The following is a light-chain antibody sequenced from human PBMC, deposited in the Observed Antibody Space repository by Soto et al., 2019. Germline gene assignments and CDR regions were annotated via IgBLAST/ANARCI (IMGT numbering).Light chain of an antibody. CDR3: QQYYSYPHT. Sequence: AIRMTQSPSSFSASTGDRVTITCRASQGISSYLAWYQQKPGKDPKLLIYAASTVQSGVPSRFSGSGSGTDFTLTISCLQSEDFATYYCQQYYSYPHTFGQGNKLEIK. CDR1: QGISSY. V-gene: IGKV1-8*01. J-gene: IGKJ1*01. CDR2: AAS.